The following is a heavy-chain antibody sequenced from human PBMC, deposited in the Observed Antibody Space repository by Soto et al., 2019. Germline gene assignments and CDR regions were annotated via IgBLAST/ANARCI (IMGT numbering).Heavy chain of an antibody. CDR3: AREEFATVTKYYFDY. CDR1: GFTFSSYG. CDR2: IWYDGSNK. Sequence: QVQLVESGGGVVQPGRSLRLSCAASGFTFSSYGMHWVRQAPGKGLEWVAVIWYDGSNKYYADSVKGRFTISRDNSKNTLYLQMNSLRAEDTAVYYCAREEFATVTKYYFDYWGQGTLLTVSS. V-gene: IGHV3-33*01. J-gene: IGHJ4*02. D-gene: IGHD4-17*01.